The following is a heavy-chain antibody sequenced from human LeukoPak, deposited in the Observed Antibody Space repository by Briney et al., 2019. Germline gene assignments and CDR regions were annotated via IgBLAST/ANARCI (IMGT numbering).Heavy chain of an antibody. J-gene: IGHJ4*02. CDR2: ISPSGTTM. V-gene: IGHV3-48*01. D-gene: IGHD3-3*01. CDR3: ARVRLTIFGVVIISNYFDY. CDR1: GLTFDDYA. Sequence: PGGSLRLSCAASGLTFDDYAMHWVRRAPGKGLEWVSYISPSGTTMNYADSVKGRITVSRDNAKNSLYLQMNSLRAEDTAVYYCARVRLTIFGVVIISNYFDYWGQGTLVTVSS.